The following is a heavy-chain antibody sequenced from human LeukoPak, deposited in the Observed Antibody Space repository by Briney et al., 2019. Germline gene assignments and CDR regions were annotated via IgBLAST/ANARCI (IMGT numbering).Heavy chain of an antibody. CDR1: GGTFSSYT. CDR3: ARSPTDSSGYPNPLFDI. CDR2: IIPILGIA. J-gene: IGHJ3*02. V-gene: IGHV1-69*02. D-gene: IGHD3-22*01. Sequence: ASVKVSCKASGGTFSSYTISWVRQAPGQGLEWMGRIIPILGIANYAQKFQGRVTITADKSTSTAYMELSSLRSEDTAVYYCARSPTDSSGYPNPLFDIWGQGTMVTVSS.